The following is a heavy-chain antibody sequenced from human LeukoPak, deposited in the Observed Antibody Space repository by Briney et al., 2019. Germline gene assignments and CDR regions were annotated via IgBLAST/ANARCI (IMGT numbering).Heavy chain of an antibody. J-gene: IGHJ4*02. D-gene: IGHD3-3*01. Sequence: QAGGSLRLSCAASGFNFNTYWMHWVRQAPGEGLVWVSRINSDGNYITYADSVKGRFTISRDNAKNTLYLQMNGLRVEDTAVYYCATGVGYRWGQGTLVTVSS. CDR2: INSDGNYI. CDR3: ATGVGYR. V-gene: IGHV3-74*01. CDR1: GFNFNTYW.